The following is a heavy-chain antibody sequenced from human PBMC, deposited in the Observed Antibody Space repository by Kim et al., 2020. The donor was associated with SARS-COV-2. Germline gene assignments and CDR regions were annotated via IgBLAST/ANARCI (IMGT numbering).Heavy chain of an antibody. V-gene: IGHV1-3*01. CDR2: INVANGNR. J-gene: IGHJ4*02. Sequence: ASVKVSCKASGYTFTSNTLHWVRQAPGQGLEWMGWINVANGNRKYLQKFQDRLIITRDTSATTAYMELRSLTTEDTAVYYCARDGTTRNGGDYSDYWGQGTLVTVSS. D-gene: IGHD1-1*01. CDR1: GYTFTSNT. CDR3: ARDGTTRNGGDYSDY.